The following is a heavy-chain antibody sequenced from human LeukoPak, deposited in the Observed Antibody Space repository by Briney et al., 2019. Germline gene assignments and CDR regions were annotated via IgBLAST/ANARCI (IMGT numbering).Heavy chain of an antibody. CDR3: AESWFGGVFGPTNGFAP. J-gene: IGHJ5*02. Sequence: ASETLSLTCTVSGGSISSYYWSWIRQPPGKGLEWIGYIYYSGSTNYNPSLKSRVTISVDTSKNQFSLKLSSVTAADTTVYYGAESWFGGVFGPTNGFAPWGQGTLVTVPS. CDR1: GGSISSYY. CDR2: IYYSGST. D-gene: IGHD3-16*01. V-gene: IGHV4-59*08.